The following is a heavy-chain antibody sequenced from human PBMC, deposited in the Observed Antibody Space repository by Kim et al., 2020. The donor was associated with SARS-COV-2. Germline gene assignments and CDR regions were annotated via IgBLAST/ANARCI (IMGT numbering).Heavy chain of an antibody. CDR3: ARGYWSGGSCQDY. D-gene: IGHD2-15*01. V-gene: IGHV4-59*09. Sequence: YNPALKSRGTISVDTSKNQFSLKLSSVTAADTAVYYCARGYWSGGSCQDYWGQGTLVTVSS. J-gene: IGHJ4*02.